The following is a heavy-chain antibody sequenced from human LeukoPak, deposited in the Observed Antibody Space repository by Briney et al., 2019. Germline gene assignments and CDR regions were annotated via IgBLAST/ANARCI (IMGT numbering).Heavy chain of an antibody. CDR3: TRSGYRHPYHFES. J-gene: IGHJ4*02. CDR1: GFIFRTNF. D-gene: IGHD3-22*01. V-gene: IGHV3-53*01. Sequence: GGSLRLSCAVSGFIFRTNFMSWVRQAPGKGVEWVSVIYTGGGTDHSDSVKGRFTISRDNSKNTLSLQMNSLRADDTAIYYCTRSGYRHPYHFESWGQGTLVIVSS. CDR2: IYTGGGT.